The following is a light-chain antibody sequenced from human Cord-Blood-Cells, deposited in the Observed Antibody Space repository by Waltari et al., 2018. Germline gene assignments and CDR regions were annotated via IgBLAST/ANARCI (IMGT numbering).Light chain of an antibody. CDR2: AVS. CDR1: SSDVGSYNL. Sequence: QSALTQPASVSGSPGQSITISCTGTSSDVGSYNLVSWYQQHPGKAPKLMIYAVSKRPSGGSNRFSGAQSGNTASLTISGLQAEDEADYYCCSYAGSSTFVFGTGTKVTVL. J-gene: IGLJ1*01. CDR3: CSYAGSSTFV. V-gene: IGLV2-23*02.